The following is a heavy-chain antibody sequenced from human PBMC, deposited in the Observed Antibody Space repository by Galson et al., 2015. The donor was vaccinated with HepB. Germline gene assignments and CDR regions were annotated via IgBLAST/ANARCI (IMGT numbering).Heavy chain of an antibody. CDR2: ISGSAYST. Sequence: SLRLSCAASGFTFSNYAMSRVRQAPGKGLEWISSISGSAYSTYYADSVKGRFFISRDNSKNTLYLHMNSLRAEDTALYYCAKSTASYGPSDAFDAWGQGTMVTVSS. CDR3: AKSTASYGPSDAFDA. J-gene: IGHJ3*01. CDR1: GFTFSNYA. D-gene: IGHD5-18*01. V-gene: IGHV3-23*01.